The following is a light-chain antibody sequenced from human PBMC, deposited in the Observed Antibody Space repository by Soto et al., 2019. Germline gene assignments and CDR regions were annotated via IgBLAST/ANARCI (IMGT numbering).Light chain of an antibody. CDR3: QQYGSSPIT. J-gene: IGKJ5*01. CDR2: GAS. CDR1: QSVTNNY. V-gene: IGKV3-20*01. Sequence: DIVLTQSPGTLSLSPGERATLSCRASQSVTNNYLAWYQQKPGQAPRLLIDGASSRAAGVADRFSGGGCGAVFLIIISRVEEDDFVVFYCQQYGSSPITFGQGTRLEIK.